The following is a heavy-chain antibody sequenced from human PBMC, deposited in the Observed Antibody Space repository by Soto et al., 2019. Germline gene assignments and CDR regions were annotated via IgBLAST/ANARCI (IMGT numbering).Heavy chain of an antibody. CDR3: ARAGRRYYDFWSGSEPYYYYGMDV. CDR2: ISYDGSNK. Sequence: GGSLRLSCAASGFTFSSYAMHWVRQAPGKGLEWVAVISYDGSNKYYADSVKGRFTISRDNSKNTLYLQMNSLRAEDTAVYYCARAGRRYYDFWSGSEPYYYYGMDVWGQGTTVTVSS. CDR1: GFTFSSYA. J-gene: IGHJ6*02. V-gene: IGHV3-30-3*01. D-gene: IGHD3-3*01.